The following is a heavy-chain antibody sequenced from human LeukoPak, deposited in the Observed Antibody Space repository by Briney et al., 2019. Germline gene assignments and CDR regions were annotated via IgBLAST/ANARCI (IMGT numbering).Heavy chain of an antibody. V-gene: IGHV1/OR15-1*01. D-gene: IGHD6-13*01. CDR3: ARWGRIAAAGTYYYYGMDV. J-gene: IGHJ6*02. CDR1: GYIFTDYY. CDR2: INPNSGGT. Sequence: ASVKVSCKASGYIFTDYYMHWVRQAPGQELGWMGRINPNSGGTNYAQKFQGRVTMTRDTSISTAYTELSSLRSEDTATYYCARWGRIAAAGTYYYYGMDVWGQGTTVTVSS.